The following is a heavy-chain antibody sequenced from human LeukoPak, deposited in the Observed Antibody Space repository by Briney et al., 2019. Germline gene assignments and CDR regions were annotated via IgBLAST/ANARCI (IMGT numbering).Heavy chain of an antibody. CDR2: IRYDGSNK. J-gene: IGHJ4*02. CDR1: GFTFSSYG. D-gene: IGHD6-19*01. Sequence: PGGSLRLSCAASGFTFSSYGMHWVRQALGKGLEWEAFIRYDGSNKYYADSVKGRFTISRDNSKNTLYLQMNSLRAEDTAVYYCAKRAVADRYYFDYWGQGTLVTVSS. CDR3: AKRAVADRYYFDY. V-gene: IGHV3-30*02.